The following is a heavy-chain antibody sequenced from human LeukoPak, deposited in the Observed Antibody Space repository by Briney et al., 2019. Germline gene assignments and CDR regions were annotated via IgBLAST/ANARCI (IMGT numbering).Heavy chain of an antibody. J-gene: IGHJ4*02. CDR1: GGSISSGGYY. Sequence: SETLSLTCTVSGGSISSGGYYWSWIRQHPGKGLEWIGYIYYSGSTYYNPSLKSRVTISVDTSKNQFSLKLSSVTAADTAVYYCARLVEYQLPFDYWGQGTLVTVSS. CDR2: IYYSGST. V-gene: IGHV4-31*03. CDR3: ARLVEYQLPFDY. D-gene: IGHD2-2*01.